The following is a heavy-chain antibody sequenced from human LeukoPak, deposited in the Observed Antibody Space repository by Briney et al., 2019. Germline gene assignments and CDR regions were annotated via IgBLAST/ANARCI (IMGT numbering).Heavy chain of an antibody. CDR1: GFTFSSCG. V-gene: IGHV3-30*02. J-gene: IGHJ4*02. Sequence: PGGSLRLSCAASGFTFSSCGMHWVRQAPGKGLEWVAFIRYDGSNNYYEDSVKGRFTISRDNSKNTLYLQMNSLRAEDTAVYYCAKDKSSSPKNFDYWGQGTLVTVSS. D-gene: IGHD6-13*01. CDR3: AKDKSSSPKNFDY. CDR2: IRYDGSNN.